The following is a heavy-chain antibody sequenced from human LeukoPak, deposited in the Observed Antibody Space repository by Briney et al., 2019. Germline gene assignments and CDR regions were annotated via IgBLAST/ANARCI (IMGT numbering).Heavy chain of an antibody. CDR3: ARDFNSGWYPG. CDR2: ISSSSSYI. D-gene: IGHD6-19*01. Sequence: GGSLRLSCAASVFTFSSYSMNWVRQAPGKGLEWVSSISSSSSYIYYADSVKGRFTISKDNAKNSLYLQMNSLRAEDTAVYYCARDFNSGWYPGWGQGTLVTVSS. CDR1: VFTFSSYS. V-gene: IGHV3-21*01. J-gene: IGHJ4*02.